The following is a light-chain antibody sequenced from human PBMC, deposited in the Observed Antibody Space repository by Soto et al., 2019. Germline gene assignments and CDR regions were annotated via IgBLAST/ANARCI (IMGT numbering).Light chain of an antibody. CDR2: EVT. CDR3: NSYTTNSNRV. V-gene: IGLV2-14*01. Sequence: QSVLTQRASVSGSPGQSITISCTGTSSDVGAYNYVSWYQHHPGKAPKLMIYEVTNRPSGVSNRFSGSKSGNTASLTISGLQAEDEADYYCNSYTTNSNRVFGTGTE. CDR1: SSDVGAYNY. J-gene: IGLJ1*01.